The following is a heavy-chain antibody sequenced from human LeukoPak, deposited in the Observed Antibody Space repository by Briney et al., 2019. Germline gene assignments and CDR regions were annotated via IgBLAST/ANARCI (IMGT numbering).Heavy chain of an antibody. D-gene: IGHD1-26*01. CDR2: IRYDGSNK. V-gene: IGHV3-30*02. CDR3: AKDTTLGYFDY. CDR1: GFTFSSYG. Sequence: GGSLRLSCAASGFTFSSYGMHWVRQAPGKGLEWVAFIRYDGSNKYYADSVEGRFTISRDNSKNTLYLQMNSLRAEDTAVYYCAKDTTLGYFDYWGQGTLVTVSS. J-gene: IGHJ4*02.